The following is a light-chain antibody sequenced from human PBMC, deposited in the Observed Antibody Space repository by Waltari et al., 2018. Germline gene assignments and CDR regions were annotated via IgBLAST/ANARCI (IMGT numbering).Light chain of an antibody. CDR3: SAWDSSVSAVV. Sequence: QAGLTQPPSVSKGLRQTATLTCTGKSNNVRHQSAAWLQQHQGHPPNLLSYRDFNRPSVISERFSASRSGNTASLTISGLQPEDEADYYCSAWDSSVSAVVFGGGTKLTVL. V-gene: IGLV10-54*01. CDR1: SNNVRHQS. J-gene: IGLJ2*01. CDR2: RDF.